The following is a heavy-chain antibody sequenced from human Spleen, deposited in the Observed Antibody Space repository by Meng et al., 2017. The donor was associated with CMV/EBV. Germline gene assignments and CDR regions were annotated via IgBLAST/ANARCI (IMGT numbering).Heavy chain of an antibody. CDR3: ARHCGEYYYDSSGYYLDY. D-gene: IGHD3-22*01. CDR2: IYYSGST. CDR1: ISRSSYY. Sequence: ISRSSYYWGWIRQPPGKGLEWIGSIYYSGSTYYNPSLKSRVTISVDTSKNQFSLKLSSVTAADTAVYYCARHCGEYYYDSSGYYLDYWGQGTLVTVSS. J-gene: IGHJ4*02. V-gene: IGHV4-39*01.